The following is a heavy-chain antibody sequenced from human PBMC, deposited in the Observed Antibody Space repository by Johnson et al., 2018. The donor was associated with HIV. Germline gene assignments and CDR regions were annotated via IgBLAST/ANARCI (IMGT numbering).Heavy chain of an antibody. CDR1: GFSFDDYG. Sequence: VQLVESGGGEVRPGGSLRLSCAASGFSFDDYGMSWVRQAAGKGLEWVSGINWNGGTTSYEDSVKGRFTTSRDNANNSLYLQMNGLRDEDTALYYCARGLRDSSGHPFAFDCWGHGTMVTVSS. D-gene: IGHD3-22*01. CDR2: INWNGGTT. CDR3: ARGLRDSSGHPFAFDC. V-gene: IGHV3-20*04. J-gene: IGHJ3*01.